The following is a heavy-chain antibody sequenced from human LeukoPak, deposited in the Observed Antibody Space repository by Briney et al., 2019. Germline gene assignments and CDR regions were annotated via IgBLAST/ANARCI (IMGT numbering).Heavy chain of an antibody. D-gene: IGHD3-10*01. V-gene: IGHV3-11*05. CDR2: ISSSSAYT. CDR3: ARGEGSSNSNWFDP. CDR1: GFTFSDYY. J-gene: IGHJ5*02. Sequence: GGSLRLSCAASGFTFSDYYMSRIRQAPGKGLAWVSYISSSSAYTNYADSVKGRFTISRDNAKNSLYLQMNSLRAEDTAVYYCARGEGSSNSNWFDPWGQGTLVTVSS.